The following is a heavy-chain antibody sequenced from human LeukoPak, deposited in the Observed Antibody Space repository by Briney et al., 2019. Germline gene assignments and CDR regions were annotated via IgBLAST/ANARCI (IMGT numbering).Heavy chain of an antibody. D-gene: IGHD3-3*01. CDR3: ARKGGLDFWSGPFDY. J-gene: IGHJ4*02. CDR1: GGTFSSYA. V-gene: IGHV1-69*13. Sequence: SVKVSCKASGGTFSSYAISWVRQAPGQGLEWMGGIIPIFGTANYAQKFQGRVTITADESTSKAYMELSSLRSEDTAVYYCARKGGLDFWSGPFDYWDQGTLVTVSS. CDR2: IIPIFGTA.